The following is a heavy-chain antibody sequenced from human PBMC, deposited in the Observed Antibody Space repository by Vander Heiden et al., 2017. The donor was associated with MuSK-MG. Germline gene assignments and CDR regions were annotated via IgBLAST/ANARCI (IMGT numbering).Heavy chain of an antibody. CDR2: INHSGST. J-gene: IGHJ4*02. CDR1: GGSFSGSY. D-gene: IGHD3-10*01. Sequence: QVQLQQWGAGLLKPSETLSLTCAVYGGSFSGSYWSWIRQPPGKGLEWIGEINHSGSTNYNPSLKSRVTISVDTSKNQFSLKLSSVTAAETAVYYCARVTYYYGSGSYRRPYDYWGQGTLVTVSS. CDR3: ARVTYYYGSGSYRRPYDY. V-gene: IGHV4-34*01.